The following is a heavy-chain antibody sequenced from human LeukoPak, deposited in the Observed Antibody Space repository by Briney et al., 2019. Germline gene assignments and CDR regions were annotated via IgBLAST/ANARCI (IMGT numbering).Heavy chain of an antibody. V-gene: IGHV3-30*18. CDR2: ISYDGSNK. Sequence: PGGSLRLSCAASGFTFSNFWMSWVRQAPGKGLDWVAVISYDGSNKYYVDSVKGRFTISRDNSKNMLYLQTNSLRAEDTAVYYCAKNELLWFGEFDAFDIWGQGTMVTVSS. J-gene: IGHJ3*02. D-gene: IGHD3-10*01. CDR1: GFTFSNFW. CDR3: AKNELLWFGEFDAFDI.